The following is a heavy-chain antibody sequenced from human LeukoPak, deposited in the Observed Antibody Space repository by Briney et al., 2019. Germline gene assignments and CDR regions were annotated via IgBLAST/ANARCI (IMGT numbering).Heavy chain of an antibody. Sequence: GGSLKLSCAASGFTFSSFWMSWVRQAPGKGLEWVANIKQEGSEKYYVNSVKGRFTISRDDAKSSLYLQMNSLRAEDTAVYYCTRSRSWDFFGFWGQGTLVTVSS. CDR2: IKQEGSEK. D-gene: IGHD1-26*01. J-gene: IGHJ4*02. CDR1: GFTFSSFW. CDR3: TRSRSWDFFGF. V-gene: IGHV3-7*03.